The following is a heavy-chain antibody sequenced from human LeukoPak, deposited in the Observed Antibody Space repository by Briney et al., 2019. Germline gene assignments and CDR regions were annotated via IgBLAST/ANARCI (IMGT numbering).Heavy chain of an antibody. D-gene: IGHD3-22*01. Sequence: SETLSLTCSVSGVPISTYYWSWLRQSPGKGLEWIAYVYYNGDIMYNPSLKSRVTILLDTSKDQFSLSMTSVTAADTAVYFCATTWYYDSRGYLFDDWGHGTLVTVSS. CDR1: GVPISTYY. V-gene: IGHV4-59*01. J-gene: IGHJ4*01. CDR2: VYYNGDI. CDR3: ATTWYYDSRGYLFDD.